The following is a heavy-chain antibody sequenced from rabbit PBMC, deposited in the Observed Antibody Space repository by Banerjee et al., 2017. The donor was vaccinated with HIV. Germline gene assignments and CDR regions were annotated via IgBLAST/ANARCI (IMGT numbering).Heavy chain of an antibody. J-gene: IGHJ4*01. V-gene: IGHV1S40*01. CDR2: IYTGSGST. CDR3: ARDVGYDGYHL. CDR1: GFSLSSSYY. Sequence: QSLEESGGDLVKPGASLTLTCTASGFSLSSSYYMCWVRQAPGKGLEWIACIYTGSGSTYYASWAKGRFTISKTSSTTVTLQMTSLTAADTATYFCARDVGYDGYHLWGPGTLVTVS. D-gene: IGHD4-2*01.